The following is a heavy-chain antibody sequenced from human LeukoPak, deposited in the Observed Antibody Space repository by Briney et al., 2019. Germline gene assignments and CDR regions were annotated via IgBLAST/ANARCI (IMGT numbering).Heavy chain of an antibody. J-gene: IGHJ4*02. V-gene: IGHV3-23*01. CDR2: IVGSGGST. CDR1: GFTFSSYA. Sequence: GSLRLSCAASGFTFSSYAMSWVRLAPGKGLEWVSAIVGSGGSTFYADSVKGRFTISRDNSKNTLYLQMNSLRAEDTALYYCAREDVSYYDSWGQGTLVTVSS. CDR3: AREDVSYYDS. D-gene: IGHD3-16*01.